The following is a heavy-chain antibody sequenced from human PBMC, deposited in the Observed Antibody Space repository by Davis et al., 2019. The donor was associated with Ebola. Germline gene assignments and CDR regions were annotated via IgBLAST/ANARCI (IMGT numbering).Heavy chain of an antibody. CDR3: ARDNDSCSCGSCYLYYFDY. Sequence: PGGSLRLSCTASGLSIHMFWMTWVRQAPGKGLEWVANIKEDGSEPYYMDSVRGRFTISRDNARNSVFLHMNSLRAEDTAVYYCARDNDSCSCGSCYLYYFDYWGQGTLVTVSS. V-gene: IGHV3-7*01. D-gene: IGHD2-15*01. J-gene: IGHJ4*02. CDR1: GLSIHMFW. CDR2: IKEDGSEP.